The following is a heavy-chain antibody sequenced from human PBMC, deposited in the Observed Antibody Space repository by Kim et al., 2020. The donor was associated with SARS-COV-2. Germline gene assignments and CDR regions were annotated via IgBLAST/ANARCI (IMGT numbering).Heavy chain of an antibody. D-gene: IGHD2-15*01. CDR1: GFTFSNYA. Sequence: GGSLRLSCSASGFTFSNYAMHWVRQAPGKGLEYFSTIASDGGSTYYADSVKGRFTISRDNSKNTLYLQMSSLRTEDTAVYYCVKGGRWELLPQYFDYWGQGTLVTVSS. CDR2: IASDGGST. CDR3: VKGGRWELLPQYFDY. J-gene: IGHJ4*02. V-gene: IGHV3-64D*09.